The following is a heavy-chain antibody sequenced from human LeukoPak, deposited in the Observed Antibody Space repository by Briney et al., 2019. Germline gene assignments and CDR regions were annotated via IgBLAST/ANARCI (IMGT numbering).Heavy chain of an antibody. CDR2: MNPNSGNT. Sequence: ASVKVSCKASGYAFTSYDINWVRQATGQGLEWMGWMNPNSGNTGYAQKFQGRVTMTRNTSMSTAYMELSSLKSEDTAVYSCARGPLAVDDYWGQGALVTVSS. D-gene: IGHD6-19*01. CDR3: ARGPLAVDDY. J-gene: IGHJ4*02. CDR1: GYAFTSYD. V-gene: IGHV1-8*01.